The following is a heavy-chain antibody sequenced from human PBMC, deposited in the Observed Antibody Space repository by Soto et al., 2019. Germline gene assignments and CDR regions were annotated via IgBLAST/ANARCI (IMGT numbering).Heavy chain of an antibody. Sequence: SETLSLTCTVSGGSISSSSYYRGWIRQPPGKGLEWIGSIYYSGSTYYNPSLKSRVTISVDTSKNQFSLKLSSVTAAATAVYYCARHSSSGWYDYYYGMDVWGQGTTVTVS. CDR2: IYYSGST. J-gene: IGHJ6*02. CDR3: ARHSSSGWYDYYYGMDV. D-gene: IGHD6-19*01. V-gene: IGHV4-39*01. CDR1: GGSISSSSYY.